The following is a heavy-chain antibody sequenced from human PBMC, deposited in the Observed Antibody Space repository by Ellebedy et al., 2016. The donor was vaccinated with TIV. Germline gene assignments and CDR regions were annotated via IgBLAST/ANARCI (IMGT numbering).Heavy chain of an antibody. J-gene: IGHJ6*02. D-gene: IGHD2-2*01. V-gene: IGHV1-2*02. CDR2: INPNSGGT. Sequence: ASVKVSXKASGYTFTGYYMHWVRQAPGQGLEWMGWINPNSGGTNYAQKFQGRVTMTRDTSISTAYMELSRLRSDDTAVYYCARRGGYCTSTSCYYYYGLDVWGQGTTVTVSS. CDR3: ARRGGYCTSTSCYYYYGLDV. CDR1: GYTFTGYY.